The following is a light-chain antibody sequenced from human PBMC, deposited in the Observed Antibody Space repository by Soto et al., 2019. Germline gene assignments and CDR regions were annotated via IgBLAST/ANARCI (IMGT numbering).Light chain of an antibody. V-gene: IGKV1-39*01. CDR2: AAS. CDR3: QQSYITPGT. CDR1: QSISSY. J-gene: IGKJ2*01. Sequence: DIQMTQSPSALTASVGDRVTITCRVSQSISSYLNWYQQKPGKAPKLLIYAASSLQSGVPSRFSGSGSGTDFTLTISSLKPEDFATYYCQQSYITPGTFGQGTKLEIK.